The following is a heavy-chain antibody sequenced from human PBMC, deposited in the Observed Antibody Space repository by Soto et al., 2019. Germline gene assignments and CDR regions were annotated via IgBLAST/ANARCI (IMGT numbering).Heavy chain of an antibody. V-gene: IGHV3-23*01. Sequence: PGGSLRLSCAASGFTFSSYAMSWVRQAPGKGLEWVSAISGSGTSTYYADSVKGRFTIARDTSKNTLYLQMSSLRAEDTAVYYCAKGLGDGYTYFDYWGQGTRVTVSS. CDR1: GFTFSSYA. CDR3: AKGLGDGYTYFDY. CDR2: ISGSGTST. D-gene: IGHD3-16*01. J-gene: IGHJ4*02.